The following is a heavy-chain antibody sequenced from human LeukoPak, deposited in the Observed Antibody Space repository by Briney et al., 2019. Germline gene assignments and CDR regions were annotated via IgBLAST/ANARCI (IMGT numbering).Heavy chain of an antibody. Sequence: GASLKISCKGSGYRFTSYWIGWVRQMPGKGLEWMGIIYPGDSDTRYSPSFQGQVTISADKSISTAYLQWSSLKASDTAMYYCARQPSYYYDSSGYYLFGAFDIWGQGTMVTVSS. CDR2: IYPGDSDT. V-gene: IGHV5-51*01. CDR1: GYRFTSYW. J-gene: IGHJ3*02. CDR3: ARQPSYYYDSSGYYLFGAFDI. D-gene: IGHD3-22*01.